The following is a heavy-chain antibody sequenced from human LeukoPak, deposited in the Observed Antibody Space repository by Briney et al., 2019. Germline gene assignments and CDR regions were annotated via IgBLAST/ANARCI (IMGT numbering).Heavy chain of an antibody. V-gene: IGHV4-39*07. CDR3: AINYYDTRKPWD. Sequence: SETLSLTCTVSGGSISSSSYYWGWIRQPPGKGLEWIGSIYYSGSTNYNPSLKSRVTISVDTSKNQFSLKLSSVTAADTAVYYCAINYYDTRKPWDWGQGTLVTVSS. D-gene: IGHD3-22*01. J-gene: IGHJ4*02. CDR2: IYYSGST. CDR1: GGSISSSSYY.